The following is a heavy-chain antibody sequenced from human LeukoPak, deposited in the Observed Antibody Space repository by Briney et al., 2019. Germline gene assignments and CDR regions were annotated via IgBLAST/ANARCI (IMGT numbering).Heavy chain of an antibody. CDR1: GFTFSSYS. J-gene: IGHJ5*02. D-gene: IGHD2-2*01. Sequence: PGGSLRLSCAASGFTFSSYSMNWVRQAPGKGLEWVSSISSSSSYIYYADLVKGRFTISRDNAKNSLYLQMNSLRAEDTAVYYCARSIVVVPAAMYQKYNWFDPWGQGTLVTVSS. CDR2: ISSSSSYI. CDR3: ARSIVVVPAAMYQKYNWFDP. V-gene: IGHV3-21*01.